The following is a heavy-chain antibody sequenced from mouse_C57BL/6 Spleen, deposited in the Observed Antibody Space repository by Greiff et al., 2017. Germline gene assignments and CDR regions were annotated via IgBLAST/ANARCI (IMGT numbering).Heavy chain of an antibody. CDR2: IYPGDGDT. V-gene: IGHV1-80*01. D-gene: IGHD2-1*01. CDR1: GYAFSSYW. J-gene: IGHJ3*01. CDR3: ARSIYGNWFAY. Sequence: VKLVESGAELVKPGASVKISCKASGYAFSSYWMNWVKQRPGKGLEWIGQIYPGDGDTNYNGKFKGKATLTADKSSSTAYMQLSSLTSEDSAVYFCARSIYGNWFAYWGQGTLVTVSA.